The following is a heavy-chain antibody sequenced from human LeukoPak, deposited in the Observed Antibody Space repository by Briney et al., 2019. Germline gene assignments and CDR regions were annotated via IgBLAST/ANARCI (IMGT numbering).Heavy chain of an antibody. Sequence: AASLTVSCTASGYTFTGYYMHWMRQPPGQGLEWMGWINPNSGGTNYAQKFQGRVTMTRDTSISTAYMELSRLRSDDTAVYYCARFKVNKGKSRHIDYWGQGTLVTVSS. D-gene: IGHD1/OR15-1a*01. J-gene: IGHJ4*02. V-gene: IGHV1-2*02. CDR2: INPNSGGT. CDR3: ARFKVNKGKSRHIDY. CDR1: GYTFTGYY.